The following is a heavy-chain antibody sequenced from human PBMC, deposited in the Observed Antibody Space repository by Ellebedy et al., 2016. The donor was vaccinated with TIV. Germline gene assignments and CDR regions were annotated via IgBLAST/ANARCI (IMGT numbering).Heavy chain of an antibody. CDR3: ARDSYCSSTSCQTSGMDV. Sequence: GGSLRLSXAASGFTFSSYGMHWVRQAPGKGLEWVAVISYDGSNKYYADSVKGRFTISRDNSKNTLYLQMNSLRAEDTAVYYCARDSYCSSTSCQTSGMDVWGQGTTVTVSS. D-gene: IGHD2-2*01. J-gene: IGHJ6*02. CDR1: GFTFSSYG. CDR2: ISYDGSNK. V-gene: IGHV3-30*03.